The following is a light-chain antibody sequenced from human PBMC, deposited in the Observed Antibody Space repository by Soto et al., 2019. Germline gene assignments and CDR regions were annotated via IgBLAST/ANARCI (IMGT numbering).Light chain of an antibody. CDR1: SSDVGGYNY. CDR3: SSYAASNNVGV. J-gene: IGLJ2*01. V-gene: IGLV2-8*01. Sequence: QPVLTQPPSASGSPGQSVTISCIGTSSDVGGYNYVSWYQQPPGKAPKLMIYEVSKRPSGVPDRFSGSKSGNTASLTVSGLQAEDEADYYCSSYAASNNVGVFGGGTKLTVL. CDR2: EVS.